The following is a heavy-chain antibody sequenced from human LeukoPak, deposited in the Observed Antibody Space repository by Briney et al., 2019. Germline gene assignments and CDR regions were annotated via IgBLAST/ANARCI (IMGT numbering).Heavy chain of an antibody. Sequence: SVKVSCKASGGTFSSYAISWVRQAPGQGLEWLGGIMPLFGTAGYAQKFQGRVTITKDESTRTVYLELTSLTSDDTAVYYCARDVHGDYGSGWFDPWGQGTLVSVSS. D-gene: IGHD4-17*01. CDR3: ARDVHGDYGSGWFDP. J-gene: IGHJ5*02. CDR1: GGTFSSYA. CDR2: IMPLFGTA. V-gene: IGHV1-69*05.